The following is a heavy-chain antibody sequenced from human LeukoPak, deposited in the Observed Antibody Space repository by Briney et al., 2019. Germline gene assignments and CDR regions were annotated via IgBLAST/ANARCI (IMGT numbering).Heavy chain of an antibody. D-gene: IGHD1-7*01. V-gene: IGHV4-39*07. Sequence: SETLSLTCTVSGGSISSSSYYWGWIRQPPGKGLEWIGSIYYSGSTYYNPSLKSRVTISVDTSKNQFSLKLSSVTAADTAVYYCARVPNWNYVRLDYWGQGTLVTVSS. CDR1: GGSISSSSYY. J-gene: IGHJ4*02. CDR3: ARVPNWNYVRLDY. CDR2: IYYSGST.